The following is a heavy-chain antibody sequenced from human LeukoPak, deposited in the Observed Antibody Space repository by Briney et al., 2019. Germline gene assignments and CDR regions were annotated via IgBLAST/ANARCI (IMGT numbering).Heavy chain of an antibody. CDR1: GYTFTGYY. Sequence: GASVKVSCKASGYTFTGYYMHWVRQAPGQGLEWMGWINPNSGGTNYAQKFQGRVTMTRDTSISTAYMELSSLRSEDTAVYYCARVPYYYDSSGYYYGYFDYWGQGTLVTVSS. CDR2: INPNSGGT. V-gene: IGHV1-2*02. D-gene: IGHD3-22*01. CDR3: ARVPYYYDSSGYYYGYFDY. J-gene: IGHJ4*02.